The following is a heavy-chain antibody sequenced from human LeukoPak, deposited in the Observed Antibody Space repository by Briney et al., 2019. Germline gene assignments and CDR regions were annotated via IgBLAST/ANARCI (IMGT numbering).Heavy chain of an antibody. J-gene: IGHJ4*02. CDR3: AKDRSDSSGYYYGSLDY. CDR1: GFTFSSYA. CDR2: ISGSGGST. V-gene: IGHV3-23*01. Sequence: PGGSLRLSCAASGFTFSSYAMSWVRQAPGKGLEWVSAISGSGGSTYYADSVKGRFTISRDNPKNTLYLQMNSLRAEDRAVYYCAKDRSDSSGYYYGSLDYWGQRTLVTVPS. D-gene: IGHD3-22*01.